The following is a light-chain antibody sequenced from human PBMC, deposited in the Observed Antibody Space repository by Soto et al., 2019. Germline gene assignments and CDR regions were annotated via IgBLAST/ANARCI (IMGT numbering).Light chain of an antibody. CDR2: DTF. CDR1: QSVGIY. J-gene: IGKJ4*01. V-gene: IGKV3-11*01. Sequence: EIVLTQSPATLSLSPGERATLSCRASQSVGIYLGWYQQKPGQAPRLLIYDTFNRAPGIPARFSGSGSGIDFTLTISSLEPEDFAVYYCQQRSSWLPLTFGGGTKVEIK. CDR3: QQRSSWLPLT.